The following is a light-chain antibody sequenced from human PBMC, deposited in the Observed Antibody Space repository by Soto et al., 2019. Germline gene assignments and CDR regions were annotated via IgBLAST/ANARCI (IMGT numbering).Light chain of an antibody. J-gene: IGKJ4*01. CDR3: HQRSSWPLT. Sequence: EIVLTQSPATLSLSPGERASLACRASQSVGSYFAWYQQKPGQAPRLLIYDAFSRATGIPARFSGSGSGTDFTLTISSLEPEDFAVYFCHQRSSWPLTFGGGTMMEIK. CDR1: QSVGSY. CDR2: DAF. V-gene: IGKV3-11*01.